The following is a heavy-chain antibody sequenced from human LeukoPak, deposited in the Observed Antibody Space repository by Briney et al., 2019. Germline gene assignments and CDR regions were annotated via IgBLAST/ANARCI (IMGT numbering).Heavy chain of an antibody. Sequence: GGSLRLSCAASGFTFSSYEVNWVRQAPGKGLEWISYISSSGSTIYYADSVKGRFTISRDNAKNSLYLQMNSLRAEDTAVYYCARLRYFDGYWGQGTLVTVSS. D-gene: IGHD3-9*01. J-gene: IGHJ4*02. CDR2: ISSSGSTI. CDR3: ARLRYFDGY. V-gene: IGHV3-48*03. CDR1: GFTFSSYE.